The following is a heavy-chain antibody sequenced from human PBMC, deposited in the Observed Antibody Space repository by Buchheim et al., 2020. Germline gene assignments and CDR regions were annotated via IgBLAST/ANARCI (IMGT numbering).Heavy chain of an antibody. D-gene: IGHD6-13*01. CDR2: ISSSGSTI. CDR1: GFTFSSYE. J-gene: IGHJ6*02. V-gene: IGHV3-48*03. Sequence: EVQLVESGGGLVQPGGSLRLSCAASGFTFSSYEMNWVRQAPGKGLEWVSYISSSGSTIYYADFVKGRFTISRDNAKNSLYLQMNSLRAEDTAVYYCASAGGYSSSWYYYYYGMDVWGQGTT. CDR3: ASAGGYSSSWYYYYYGMDV.